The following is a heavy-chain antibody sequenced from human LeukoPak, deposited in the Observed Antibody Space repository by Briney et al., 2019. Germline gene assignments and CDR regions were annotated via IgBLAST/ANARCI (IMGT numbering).Heavy chain of an antibody. J-gene: IGHJ5*02. CDR1: GGSISSFY. CDR2: IYYSGST. D-gene: IGHD4-17*01. CDR3: ARDAIDYGDYGFDP. Sequence: SETLSLTCTVSGGSISSFYWSWIRQPPGKGLEWIGYIYYSGSTNYNPSLKSRVTISVDTSKNQFSPKLSSVTAADTAVYYCARDAIDYGDYGFDPWGQGTLVTVSS. V-gene: IGHV4-59*01.